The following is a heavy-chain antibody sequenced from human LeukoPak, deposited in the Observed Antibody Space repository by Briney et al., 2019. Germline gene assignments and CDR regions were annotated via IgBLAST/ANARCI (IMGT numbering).Heavy chain of an antibody. V-gene: IGHV4-59*01. CDR3: ARVGHYYDSSGYYYEDFDY. J-gene: IGHJ4*02. CDR2: IYYSGST. D-gene: IGHD3-22*01. CDR1: GGSISSYY. Sequence: SETLSLTCTVSGGSISSYYWSWLRQPPGKGLEWIGYIYYSGSTNYNPSLKSRVTISVDTSKNQFSLKLSSVTAADTAVYYCARVGHYYDSSGYYYEDFDYWGQGTLVTVSS.